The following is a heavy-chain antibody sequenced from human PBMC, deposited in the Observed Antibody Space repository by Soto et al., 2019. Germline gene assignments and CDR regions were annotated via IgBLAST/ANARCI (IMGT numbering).Heavy chain of an antibody. CDR2: ISGSGGAT. D-gene: IGHD3-22*01. CDR1: GFTFTSFA. CDR3: AKDNLPHYYDSSGPDY. V-gene: IGHV3-23*01. J-gene: IGHJ4*02. Sequence: PGGSLRLSCAASGFTFTSFAVSWVRQAPGKGLEWVSAISGSGGATYYADSVKGRFTISRDNSKNTLYLQMNSLRAEDTAVYYCAKDNLPHYYDSSGPDYWGQGTLVTVSS.